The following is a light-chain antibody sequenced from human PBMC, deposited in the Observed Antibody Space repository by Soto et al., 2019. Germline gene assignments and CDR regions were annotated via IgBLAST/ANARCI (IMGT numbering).Light chain of an antibody. J-gene: IGLJ2*01. CDR3: SSYTSSSTLG. V-gene: IGLV2-14*01. CDR1: SSDVGGYNY. CDR2: DVS. Sequence: QSVLTQPASVSGSPGQSITFSCTGTSSDVGGYNYVSWYQQHPGKAPKLMIYDVSNRPSGVSNRFSGSKSGNTASLTISGLQAEDEADYYCSSYTSSSTLGFGGGTKLTVL.